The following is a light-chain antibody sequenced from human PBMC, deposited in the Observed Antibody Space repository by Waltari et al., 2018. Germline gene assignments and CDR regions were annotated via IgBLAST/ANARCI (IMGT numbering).Light chain of an antibody. V-gene: IGLV2-8*01. J-gene: IGLJ1*01. Sequence: QSALTQPPSASGSPGQSVTISCTGTSSYVGGYNYVSWYQQHPGKAPKPMNYDVRNRPSGVPYRFPGSKSGNTASLTVSGLQAEDEADYYCSSYAGDSTFLFGTGTKVAVL. CDR1: SSYVGGYNY. CDR3: SSYAGDSTFL. CDR2: DVR.